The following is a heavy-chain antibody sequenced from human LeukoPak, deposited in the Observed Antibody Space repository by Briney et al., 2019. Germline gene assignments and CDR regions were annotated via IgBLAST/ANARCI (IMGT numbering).Heavy chain of an antibody. Sequence: GGSLRLSCAASGFTFSRFGMHWVRQAPGKGLEWVAGISSDARNKYYADSVKGRFAISRDDSKNTLYLQMNSLRAEDMAVYYCAKRYSSSWPYYYGMDVWGQGTTVTVSS. CDR1: GFTFSRFG. CDR2: ISSDARNK. CDR3: AKRYSSSWPYYYGMDV. V-gene: IGHV3-30*18. J-gene: IGHJ6*02. D-gene: IGHD6-13*01.